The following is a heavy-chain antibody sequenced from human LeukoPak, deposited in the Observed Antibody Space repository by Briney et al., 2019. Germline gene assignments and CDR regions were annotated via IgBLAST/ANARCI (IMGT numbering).Heavy chain of an antibody. V-gene: IGHV3-23*01. CDR1: GFTLTDLA. Sequence: GGSLRLSCAASGFTLTDLAMTWVRQAPGKGLEWVSAISRSGGDTYHADSVRGRFTISRDTAKNTLYLQMSSLRAADTGVYYCARVPGSYYVDFDYWGQGILVTVTS. D-gene: IGHD3-10*01. CDR3: ARVPGSYYVDFDY. J-gene: IGHJ4*02. CDR2: ISRSGGDT.